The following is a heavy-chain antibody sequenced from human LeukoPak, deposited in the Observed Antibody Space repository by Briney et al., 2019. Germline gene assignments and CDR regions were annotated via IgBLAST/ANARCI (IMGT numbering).Heavy chain of an antibody. V-gene: IGHV3-30*03. CDR1: GFTFSSYG. Sequence: PGRSLRLSCAASGFTFSSYGMHWVRQAPGKGLEWVAVISYDGSNKYYADSVKGRFTISRDNSKNTLYLQMNSLRAEDTAVYYCATLLGNCGGDCYSDYWGQGTLVTVSS. CDR2: ISYDGSNK. J-gene: IGHJ4*02. D-gene: IGHD2-21*02. CDR3: ATLLGNCGGDCYSDY.